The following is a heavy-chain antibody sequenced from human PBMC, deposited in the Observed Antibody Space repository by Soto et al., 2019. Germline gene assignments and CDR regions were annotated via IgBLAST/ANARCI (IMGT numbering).Heavy chain of an antibody. J-gene: IGHJ4*02. D-gene: IGHD2-8*01. CDR3: TKRRSFGVFHY. CDR1: GFSLSTTGGG. Sequence: QITLKESGPTLVKPTQTLTLTCTFSGFSLSTTGGGVGWVRQPPGKALEWLALFYWDDDKHYSPSLKSRLTITKDASKNHVVLSMTNMDPVDTATYSCTKRRSFGVFHYWGQATLVTVSS. V-gene: IGHV2-5*02. CDR2: FYWDDDK.